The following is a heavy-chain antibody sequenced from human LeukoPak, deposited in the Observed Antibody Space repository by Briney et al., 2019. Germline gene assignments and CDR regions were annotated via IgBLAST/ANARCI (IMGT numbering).Heavy chain of an antibody. CDR1: GDSISSSSYY. J-gene: IGHJ3*02. V-gene: IGHV4-39*07. D-gene: IGHD3-9*01. CDR3: ARDSFRYFNAFDI. CDR2: IYHSGST. Sequence: SETLSLTCTVSGDSISSSSYYWGWIRQPPGKGLEWIGSIYHSGSTYYNPSLKSRVTISVDTSKNQFSLKLSSVTAADTAVYYCARDSFRYFNAFDIWGQGTMVTVSS.